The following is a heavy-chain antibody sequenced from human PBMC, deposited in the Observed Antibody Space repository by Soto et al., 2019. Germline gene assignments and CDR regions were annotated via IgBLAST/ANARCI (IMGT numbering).Heavy chain of an antibody. Sequence: PSENLSLTCTVPGGSIDSGHFYWGLIRQPPGKGLEWIGYIYYSGSTYYNPSLKSRVTISVDTSKNQFSLKLSSVTAADTAVYYCARDGEQQQLVLPRYWGQGTLVTVSS. J-gene: IGHJ4*02. V-gene: IGHV4-30-4*01. CDR1: GGSIDSGHFY. CDR2: IYYSGST. CDR3: ARDGEQQQLVLPRY. D-gene: IGHD6-13*01.